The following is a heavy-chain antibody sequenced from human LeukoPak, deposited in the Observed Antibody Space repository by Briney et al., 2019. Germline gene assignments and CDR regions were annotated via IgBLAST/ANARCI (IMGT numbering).Heavy chain of an antibody. J-gene: IGHJ4*02. CDR1: GFTFSNAW. CDR2: ISHSSSTI. Sequence: GGSLRLSCAASGFTFSNAWMSWVRQAPGKGLEWVSYISHSSSTIYYADSVKGRFTISRDNAEKSLYLQMNSLRAEDSAVYYCARDRLHYGEYEKTFDYWGQGTLVTVSS. D-gene: IGHD4-17*01. CDR3: ARDRLHYGEYEKTFDY. V-gene: IGHV3-48*01.